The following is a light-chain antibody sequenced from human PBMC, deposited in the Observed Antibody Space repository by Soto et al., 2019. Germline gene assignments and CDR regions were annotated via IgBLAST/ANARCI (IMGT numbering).Light chain of an antibody. V-gene: IGLV2-14*01. J-gene: IGLJ3*02. CDR1: SSDVGGYDY. CDR3: CSYTDSSGRV. CDR2: EVN. Sequence: QSVLTQPASVSGFPGQSITISCIGSSSDVGGYDYVSWYQQQPGRAPKVIIYEVNSRPSGVPARFSGSKSGNAASLTISGVQPEDEADYYCCSYTDSSGRVFGGGTKLTVL.